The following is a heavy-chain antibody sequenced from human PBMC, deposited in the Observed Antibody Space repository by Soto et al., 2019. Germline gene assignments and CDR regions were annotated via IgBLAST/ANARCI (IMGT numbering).Heavy chain of an antibody. V-gene: IGHV3-23*01. Sequence: EVQLLESGGGLVQPGGSLRLSCAASGFTFSSSAMSWVRQAPGKGLEWVSAISGSGGSTYYAGSVKGRFTFSRDNSKNTLYLQMSSLRAEDTAVYYCAKYRSGWYTDFDYWGQGTLVTVSS. CDR1: GFTFSSSA. CDR2: ISGSGGST. CDR3: AKYRSGWYTDFDY. J-gene: IGHJ4*02. D-gene: IGHD6-19*01.